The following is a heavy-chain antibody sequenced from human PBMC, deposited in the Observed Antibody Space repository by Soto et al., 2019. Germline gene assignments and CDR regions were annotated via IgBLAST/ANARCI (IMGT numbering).Heavy chain of an antibody. J-gene: IGHJ4*02. Sequence: SVKVSCKASGSTFTKSAVQWVRQARGQRLEWIGWIVVGNGNTYYAQKFQDRVTLTRDMSTSTAYMEVSSLTSEDAAVYYCAAYVLGVGHWGQGTLVTV. D-gene: IGHD3-10*01. CDR3: AAYVLGVGH. V-gene: IGHV1-58*01. CDR1: GSTFTKSA. CDR2: IVVGNGNT.